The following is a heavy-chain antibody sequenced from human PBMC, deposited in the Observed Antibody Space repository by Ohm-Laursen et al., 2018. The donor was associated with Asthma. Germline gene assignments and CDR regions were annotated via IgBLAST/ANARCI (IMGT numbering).Heavy chain of an antibody. CDR2: ISTASSFI. CDR1: GYTFSRYS. V-gene: IGHV3-21*01. CDR3: ARDVLRYYGSGSYLAEYFQH. J-gene: IGHJ1*01. D-gene: IGHD3-10*01. Sequence: SLRLSCSASGYTFSRYSIHWVRQIPGKGLEWVASISTASSFIYYADSVRGRFTTSRDNARNSVYLQMNSLRAEDTAVYYCARDVLRYYGSGSYLAEYFQHWGQGTLVTVSS.